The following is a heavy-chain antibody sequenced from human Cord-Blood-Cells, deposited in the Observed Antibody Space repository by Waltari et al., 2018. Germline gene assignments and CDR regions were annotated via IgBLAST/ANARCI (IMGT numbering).Heavy chain of an antibody. CDR2: IIPIFGTA. CDR1: GGTFSSYA. CDR3: ARDPNEGQNAYDFWSGYYFDY. Sequence: QVQLVQSGAEVKKPGSSVKVSCKASGGTFSSYAISWVRQAPGHGLEWMGGIIPIFGTANYAQKFQGRVTITADKSTSTAYMELSSLRSEDTAVYYCARDPNEGQNAYDFWSGYYFDYWGQGTLVTVSS. V-gene: IGHV1-69*06. D-gene: IGHD3-3*01. J-gene: IGHJ4*02.